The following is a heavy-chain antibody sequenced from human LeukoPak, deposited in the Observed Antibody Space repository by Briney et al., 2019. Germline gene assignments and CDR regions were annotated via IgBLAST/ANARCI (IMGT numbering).Heavy chain of an antibody. CDR3: ARGPPRGKYYYMDV. J-gene: IGHJ6*03. CDR1: GFTFSSFD. V-gene: IGHV3-13*01. CDR2: IGTASDT. D-gene: IGHD1-1*01. Sequence: GGSLRLSCAASGFTFSSFDTHWVRQPTGQGLEWVSTIGTASDTYYPGSVEGRFTLSRDNAKNSLYLQMNSLTAGDTAVYYCARGPPRGKYYYMDVWGKGTTVSVFS.